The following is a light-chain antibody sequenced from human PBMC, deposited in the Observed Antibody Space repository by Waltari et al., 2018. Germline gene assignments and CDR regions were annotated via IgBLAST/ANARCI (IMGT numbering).Light chain of an antibody. CDR3: QQRSHWPMYT. V-gene: IGKV3-11*01. CDR2: DTS. CDR1: ESISSQ. J-gene: IGKJ2*01. Sequence: VLTQSPGTLSLSPGDRATLSCRASESISSQLAWYQQKPGQAPRILIYDTSNRAAGIPARFSGSGSGTDFSLTISSLEPEDFVVYYCQQRSHWPMYTFGQGTKLEIK.